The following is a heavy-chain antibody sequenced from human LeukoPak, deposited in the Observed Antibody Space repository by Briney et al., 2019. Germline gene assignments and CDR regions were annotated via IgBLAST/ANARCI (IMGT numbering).Heavy chain of an antibody. J-gene: IGHJ4*02. V-gene: IGHV4-39*01. CDR3: ARRKVAAEIDY. D-gene: IGHD6-13*01. CDR2: IYYRGNT. Sequence: SETLSLTCTVSGGSITDTSYFWGWIRQPPGKGLEWIGSIYYRGNTYYSLSLKSRVTLFVDTSKNQFSLKLSSVTAADTAIYYCARRKVAAEIDYWGQGTLVTVSS. CDR1: GGSITDTSYF.